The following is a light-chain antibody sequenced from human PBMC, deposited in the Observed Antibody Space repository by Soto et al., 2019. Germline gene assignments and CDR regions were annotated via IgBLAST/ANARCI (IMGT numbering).Light chain of an antibody. CDR2: LGS. V-gene: IGKV2-28*01. CDR1: QSLLHSNGYNY. J-gene: IGKJ1*01. Sequence: DTVLTKSPLSLPVTPGEPASISCRSSQSLLHSNGYNYLDWYLQKPGQSPQLLIYLGSYRASGVPDRSSGSGSGTDFTLKISRVEAEDVGVYYCMQALQTRTFGQGTKVDIK. CDR3: MQALQTRT.